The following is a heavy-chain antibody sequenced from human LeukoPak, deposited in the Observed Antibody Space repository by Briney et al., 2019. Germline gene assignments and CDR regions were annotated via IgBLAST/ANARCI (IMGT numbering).Heavy chain of an antibody. D-gene: IGHD2-2*01. Sequence: SQTLSLTCTVSGGSISSGGYYWSSIRQHPGTGLEWLGYIYYSGSTYYNPSLKSRVTISVDTSKNQFSLKLSSVTAADTAVYYCARVADIVVVPASHFDYWGQGTLVTVSS. CDR1: GGSISSGGYY. J-gene: IGHJ4*02. CDR2: IYYSGST. V-gene: IGHV4-31*03. CDR3: ARVADIVVVPASHFDY.